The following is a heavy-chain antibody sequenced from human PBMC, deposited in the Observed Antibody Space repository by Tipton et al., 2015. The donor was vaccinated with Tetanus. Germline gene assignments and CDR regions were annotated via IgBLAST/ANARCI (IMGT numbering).Heavy chain of an antibody. D-gene: IGHD5-12*01. J-gene: IGHJ4*02. Sequence: GLVKPSQTLSLTCAISGDSVSSNSAAWNWIRQSPSRGLEWLGRTYYRSKWYNDYAVSVKSRITIDPDTSKNQFSLKLSSVTAADTAVYYCARVGFGYSGYHFYGYWGQGTLVTVSS. CDR1: GDSVSSNSAA. CDR3: ARVGFGYSGYHFYGY. V-gene: IGHV6-1*01. CDR2: TYYRSKWYN.